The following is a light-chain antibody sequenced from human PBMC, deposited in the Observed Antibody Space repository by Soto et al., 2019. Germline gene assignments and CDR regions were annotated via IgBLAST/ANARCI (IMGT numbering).Light chain of an antibody. J-gene: IGLJ1*01. CDR1: SSNIGSNT. V-gene: IGLV1-44*01. CDR2: GNN. Sequence: QSVLTQPPSASGTPGQRVTISCSGSSSNIGSNTVIWYQQLPGTAPNLLIFGNNQRPSGVPDRFSGSKSGTSASLAISGLQSEDEADYYCETWDDSLNGYVFGTGTKVTVL. CDR3: ETWDDSLNGYV.